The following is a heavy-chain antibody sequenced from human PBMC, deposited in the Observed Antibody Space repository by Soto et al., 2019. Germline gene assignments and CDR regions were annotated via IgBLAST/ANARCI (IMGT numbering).Heavy chain of an antibody. D-gene: IGHD6-19*01. CDR3: AKGIAVASYYFDY. J-gene: IGHJ4*02. CDR2: ISGSGGST. V-gene: IGHV3-23*01. Sequence: EVQLLESGGGLVQPGGSLRLSCAASGFTFRSYAMSWVRQAPGKGLEWVSAISGSGGSTYYEDSVKGRFTISRDNSKNTLYLQMNIPRAEDTAVYYCAKGIAVASYYFDYWGQGTLVTVSS. CDR1: GFTFRSYA.